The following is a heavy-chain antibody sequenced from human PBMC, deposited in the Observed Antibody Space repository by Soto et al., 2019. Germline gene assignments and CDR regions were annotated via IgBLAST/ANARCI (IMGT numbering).Heavy chain of an antibody. J-gene: IGHJ4*02. CDR1: GGTFSTST. CDR2: TIPILDVA. V-gene: IGHV1-69*08. Sequence: QVQLVQSGAEVKKPGSSVKVSCKASGGTFSTSTFTWVRQAPGQGLEWMGRTIPILDVADYAQDFQGRVKSTAEKTTRTAYMALTSPTSKDTAVYYCARDSPIGSTYSGYDAIDSWGQGTLVTVSS. D-gene: IGHD5-12*01. CDR3: ARDSPIGSTYSGYDAIDS.